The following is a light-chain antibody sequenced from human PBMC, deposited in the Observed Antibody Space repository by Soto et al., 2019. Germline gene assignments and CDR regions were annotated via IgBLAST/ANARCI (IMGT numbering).Light chain of an antibody. CDR1: QSISSW. V-gene: IGKV1-5*03. Sequence: DIQMTQSPSTLSASVGDRVTITCRASQSISSWLAWYQQKPGTAPKLLIYKASSLQSGVPSRFSGSGSGTEFPLTISSLQPDDFATSYCQQYSSYPYTFGQGTKLEIK. J-gene: IGKJ2*01. CDR2: KAS. CDR3: QQYSSYPYT.